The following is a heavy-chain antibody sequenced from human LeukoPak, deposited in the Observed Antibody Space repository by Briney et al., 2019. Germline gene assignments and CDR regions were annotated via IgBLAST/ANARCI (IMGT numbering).Heavy chain of an antibody. CDR3: AREGGDSSGYFFDY. CDR1: EYTFTGYY. Sequence: ASVKVSCKASEYTFTGYYMHWVRQAPGQGLEWMGWINPNSGGTNYAQKFQGRVTMTRDTSISTAYMELSRLRSDDTAVYYCAREGGDSSGYFFDYWGQGTLVTVSS. CDR2: INPNSGGT. V-gene: IGHV1-2*02. D-gene: IGHD3-22*01. J-gene: IGHJ4*02.